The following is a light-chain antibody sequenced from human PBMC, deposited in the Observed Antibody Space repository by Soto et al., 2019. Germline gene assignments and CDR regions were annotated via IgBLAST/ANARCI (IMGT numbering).Light chain of an antibody. Sequence: EIQMTQSPSSVSASVGDIVTITCRASQGISTWLAWYQQKAGKAPNLLIYGASNLHSGVPSRFSGSGSGTNFTLTISSLQPEDVATYYCQKYNSYSPFGQGTRLEIK. CDR3: QKYNSYSP. J-gene: IGKJ5*01. CDR1: QGISTW. V-gene: IGKV1-12*01. CDR2: GAS.